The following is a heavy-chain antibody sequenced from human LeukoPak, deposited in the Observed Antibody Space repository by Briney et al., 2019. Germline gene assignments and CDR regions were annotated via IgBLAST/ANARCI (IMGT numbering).Heavy chain of an antibody. J-gene: IGHJ4*02. CDR1: GDNVSSNSAA. CDR3: ARLRLRRDQIDY. D-gene: IGHD4-17*01. CDR2: TYYRSKWYN. Sequence: SQTLSLTCAISGDNVSSNSAAWNWIRQSPSRGLEWLGRTYYRSKWYNDYAVSVKSRITINPDTSKNQFSLRLTSVTAADTAVYWCARLRLRRDQIDYWGQGTLVTVSS. V-gene: IGHV6-1*01.